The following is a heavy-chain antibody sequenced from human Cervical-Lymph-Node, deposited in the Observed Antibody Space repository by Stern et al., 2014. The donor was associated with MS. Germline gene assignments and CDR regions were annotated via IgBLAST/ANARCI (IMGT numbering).Heavy chain of an antibody. D-gene: IGHD2-2*01. V-gene: IGHV4-31*03. J-gene: IGHJ6*02. CDR2: IYYSGTT. Sequence: QVQLVESGPGLVKPSQTLSLTCTVSGGSISSDNYYWTWIRQHPGQGLEWIWHIYYSGTTYYNPSLKSRVSITVDTSKNLFSLRLSSVTAADTAVYYCARDHFTTSLDVWGHGTTVTVS. CDR3: ARDHFTTSLDV. CDR1: GGSISSDNYY.